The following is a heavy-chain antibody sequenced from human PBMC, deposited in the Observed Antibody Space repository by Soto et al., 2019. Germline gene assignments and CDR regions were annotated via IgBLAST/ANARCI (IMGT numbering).Heavy chain of an antibody. V-gene: IGHV1-46*01. CDR2: INPSGGST. J-gene: IGHJ4*02. D-gene: IGHD4-17*01. CDR3: ARDGPGYGGNSGLDY. Sequence: GASVKVSCKASGYTFTSYYMHWVRQAPGQGLEWMGIINPSGGSTSYAQKFQGRVTMTRDTSTSTVYMELSSLRSEDTAVYYCARDGPGYGGNSGLDYWGQGTLVTVSS. CDR1: GYTFTSYY.